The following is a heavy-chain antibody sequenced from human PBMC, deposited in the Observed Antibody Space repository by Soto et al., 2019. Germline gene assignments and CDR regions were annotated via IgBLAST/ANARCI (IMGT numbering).Heavy chain of an antibody. CDR2: ISAYNGNT. V-gene: IGHV1-18*01. Sequence: ASVKVSCKASGYTFTSYGISWVRQAPGQGLEWMGWISAYNGNTNYAQKLQGRVTMTTDTSTSTAYMELRSLRSDDTAVYYCARDLLVRGVIINVADYWGQGTLVTVSS. CDR1: GYTFTSYG. CDR3: ARDLLVRGVIINVADY. D-gene: IGHD3-10*01. J-gene: IGHJ4*02.